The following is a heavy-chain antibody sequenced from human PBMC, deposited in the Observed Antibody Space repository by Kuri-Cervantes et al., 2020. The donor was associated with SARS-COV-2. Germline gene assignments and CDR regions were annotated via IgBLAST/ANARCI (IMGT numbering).Heavy chain of an antibody. D-gene: IGHD3-10*01. J-gene: IGHJ4*02. Sequence: SETLSLTCTVSGGSISSPNHYWGWVRQPPGEGLEWIASIYYTGTTFYSPSLKSRVTISVDTSKAQFSLKLTSLTAADTAVYYCAGQGYGSGSYKELDHWGQGSLVTVSS. CDR3: AGQGYGSGSYKELDH. V-gene: IGHV4-39*01. CDR1: GGSISSPNHY. CDR2: IYYTGTT.